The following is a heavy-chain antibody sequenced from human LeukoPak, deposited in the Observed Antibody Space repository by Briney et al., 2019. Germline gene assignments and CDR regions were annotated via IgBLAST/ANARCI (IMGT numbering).Heavy chain of an antibody. CDR2: ISWDGGST. CDR1: GFTFDDYT. CDR3: AKGTVTTFLVDV. D-gene: IGHD2/OR15-2a*01. V-gene: IGHV3-43*01. Sequence: PGGSLRLSCAASGFTFDDYTMHWVRQAPGKGLEWVSLISWDGGSTYYADSVEGRFTISRDNSKNSLYLQMNSLRTEDTALYYCAKGTVTTFLVDVWGQGTTVTVSS. J-gene: IGHJ6*02.